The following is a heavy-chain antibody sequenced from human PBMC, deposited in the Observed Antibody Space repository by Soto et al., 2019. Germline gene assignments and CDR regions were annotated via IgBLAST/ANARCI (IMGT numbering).Heavy chain of an antibody. J-gene: IGHJ6*03. CDR3: AADISTDYYYYYMDV. V-gene: IGHV4-59*08. CDR1: GGSISSYY. Sequence: SETLSLTCTVSGGSISSYYWSWIRQPPGKGLEWIGYIYYSGSTNYNPSLKSRVTISVDTSKNQFSLKLSSVTAADTAVYYCAADISTDYYYYYMDVWGKGTTVTVSS. CDR2: IYYSGST. D-gene: IGHD3-3*02.